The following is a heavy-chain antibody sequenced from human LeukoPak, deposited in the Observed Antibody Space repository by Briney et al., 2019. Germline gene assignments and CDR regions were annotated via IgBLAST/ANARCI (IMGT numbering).Heavy chain of an antibody. V-gene: IGHV1-8*01. CDR1: GYTFTSYD. CDR2: MNPNSGNT. CDR3: ARAMGVRGVIGSDNWFDP. Sequence: GASVKVSCKASGYTFTSYDINWVRQATGQGLEWMGWMNPNSGNTGYAQKFQGRVAMTRNTSISTAYMELSSLRSEDTAVYYCARAMGVRGVIGSDNWFDPWGQGTLVTVSS. D-gene: IGHD3-10*01. J-gene: IGHJ5*02.